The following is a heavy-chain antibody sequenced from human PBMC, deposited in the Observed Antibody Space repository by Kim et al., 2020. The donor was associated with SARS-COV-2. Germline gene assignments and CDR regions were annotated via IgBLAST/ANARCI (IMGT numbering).Heavy chain of an antibody. D-gene: IGHD3-10*01. J-gene: IGHJ4*02. Sequence: GRSLRLSCADSGFTFSTYGMNWVRQAPGKGLEWVAVISYDGTNEYYADSVKGRFTISRDNSKNTLYLQMNSLRAEDTAVYYCAKDHRVRIFDYWGQGTLVTVSS. CDR1: GFTFSTYG. CDR2: ISYDGTNE. V-gene: IGHV3-30*18. CDR3: AKDHRVRIFDY.